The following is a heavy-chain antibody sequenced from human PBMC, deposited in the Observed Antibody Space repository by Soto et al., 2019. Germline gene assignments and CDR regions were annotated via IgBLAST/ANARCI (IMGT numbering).Heavy chain of an antibody. D-gene: IGHD3-10*01. CDR3: ARSPGVFDY. J-gene: IGHJ4*02. CDR2: LGPVFGTA. V-gene: IGHV1-69*06. CDR1: GGTFSSLA. Sequence: QVQLVQSGAEVKKPGSSVKVSCKASGGTFSSLAISWVRQAPGQGLEWMGGLGPVFGTANYAQKFQDRVTITAAKSTSTSYIELSSLRSEDTAVYYCARSPGVFDYWGQGTLVPVSS.